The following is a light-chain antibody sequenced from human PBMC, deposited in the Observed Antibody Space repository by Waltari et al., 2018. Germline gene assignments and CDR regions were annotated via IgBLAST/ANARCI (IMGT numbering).Light chain of an antibody. V-gene: IGKV3-15*01. CDR2: GAS. CDR1: RSVGTN. J-gene: IGKJ4*01. Sequence: EIVMTQSPATLSVSPGERATLSCRASRSVGTNLAWYRQKPGQTPSLLIYGASTRATCIPARFSGSGSGTEFTLTISSLQSEDFAVYYCQQYNNWPPLTFGGGTKVEIK. CDR3: QQYNNWPPLT.